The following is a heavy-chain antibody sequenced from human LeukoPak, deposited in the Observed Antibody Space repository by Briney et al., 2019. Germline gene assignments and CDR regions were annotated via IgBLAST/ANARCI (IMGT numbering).Heavy chain of an antibody. CDR1: GGSISSYY. J-gene: IGHJ5*02. D-gene: IGHD3-10*01. CDR2: INHSGST. V-gene: IGHV4-34*01. CDR3: ARSYYGSGSYYNVRRMGNNWFDP. Sequence: SETLSLTCTVSGGSISSYYWSWIRQPPGKGLEWIGEINHSGSTNYNPSLKSRVTISVDTSKNQFSLKLSSVTAADTAVYYCARSYYGSGSYYNVRRMGNNWFDPWGQGTLVTVSS.